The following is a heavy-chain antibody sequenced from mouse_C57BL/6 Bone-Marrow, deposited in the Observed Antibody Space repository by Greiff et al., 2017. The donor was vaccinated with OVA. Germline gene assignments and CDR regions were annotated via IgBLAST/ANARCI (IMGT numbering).Heavy chain of an antibody. J-gene: IGHJ4*01. D-gene: IGHD2-3*01. V-gene: IGHV10-1*01. Sequence: EVNVVESGGGLVQPKGSLKLSCAASGFSFNTYAMNWVRQAPGKGLEWVARIRSKSNNYATYYADSVKDRFTISRDDSESMLYLQMNNLKTEDTAMYYCVRPGGYYAYYAMDYWGQGTSVTVSS. CDR2: IRSKSNNYAT. CDR3: VRPGGYYAYYAMDY. CDR1: GFSFNTYA.